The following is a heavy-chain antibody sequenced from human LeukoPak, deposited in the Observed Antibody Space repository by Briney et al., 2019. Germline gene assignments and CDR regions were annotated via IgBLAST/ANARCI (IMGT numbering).Heavy chain of an antibody. CDR1: GGSISSYY. Sequence: PSETLSLTCTVSGGSISSYYWRWIRQPPGKGLEWIGYIYYSGSTNYNPSLKSRVTISVDTSKNQFSLKLSSVTAADTAVYYCARTTEAHSWRTRYYDYYMDVWGKGTTVTVSS. D-gene: IGHD6-13*01. J-gene: IGHJ6*03. CDR3: ARTTEAHSWRTRYYDYYMDV. CDR2: IYYSGST. V-gene: IGHV4-59*01.